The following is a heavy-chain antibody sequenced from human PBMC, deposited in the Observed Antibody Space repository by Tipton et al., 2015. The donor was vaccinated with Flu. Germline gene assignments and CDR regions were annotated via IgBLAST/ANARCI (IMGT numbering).Heavy chain of an antibody. CDR3: ARGRDNAFDV. V-gene: IGHV6-1*01. Sequence: GLVKPSQTLPLTCAISGDNVSTFGAAWNWIRQSPSRGLEWLGRAYSRFKWNFDYAESVRSRLTINVDTFKNQVSLQLSSVTPEDTSVYFCARGRDNAFDVWGQGTKVIVSS. CDR2: AYSRFKWNF. CDR1: GDNVSTFGAA. D-gene: IGHD1-14*01. J-gene: IGHJ3*01.